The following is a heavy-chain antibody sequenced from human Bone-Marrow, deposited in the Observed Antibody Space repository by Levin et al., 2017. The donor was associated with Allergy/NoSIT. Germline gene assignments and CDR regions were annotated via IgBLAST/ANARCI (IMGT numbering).Heavy chain of an antibody. V-gene: IGHV4-59*01. CDR3: AREYIVAPNHAFDI. Sequence: SQTLSLTCTVSGGSISSYYWSWIRQPPGKGLEWIGYIYYSGSTNYNPSLKSRVTISVDTSKNQFSLKLSSVTAADTAVYYCAREYIVAPNHAFDIWGQGTMVTVSS. CDR2: IYYSGST. J-gene: IGHJ3*02. D-gene: IGHD5-12*01. CDR1: GGSISSYY.